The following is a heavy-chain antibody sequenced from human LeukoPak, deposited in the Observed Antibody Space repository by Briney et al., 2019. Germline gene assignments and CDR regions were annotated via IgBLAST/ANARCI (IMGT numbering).Heavy chain of an antibody. CDR1: GGSISSHY. CDR2: IYYSGST. V-gene: IGHV4-59*11. D-gene: IGHD2-8*01. CDR3: ARGDIILMGAFDI. Sequence: PSETLSLTCTVSGGSISSHYWSWIRQPPGKGLEWIGYIYYSGSTNYNPSLKSRVTISVDTSKNQFSLKLSSVTAADTAVYYCARGDIILMGAFDIWGQGTVVTVSP. J-gene: IGHJ3*02.